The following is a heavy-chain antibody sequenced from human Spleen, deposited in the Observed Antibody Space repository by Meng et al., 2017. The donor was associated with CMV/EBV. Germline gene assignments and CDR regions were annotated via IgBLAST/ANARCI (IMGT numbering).Heavy chain of an antibody. CDR3: TTDIWTGAGVDH. D-gene: IGHD3/OR15-3a*01. CDR1: GFTFGDHA. J-gene: IGHJ4*02. V-gene: IGHV3-49*04. CDR2: IRSKAYGGTP. Sequence: GGSLRLSCTASGFTFGDHAMNWVRQAPGKGLEWVGFIRSKAYGGTPEYAASVKGRFTISRDDSKSIAYLQVTSLKTEDTAVYYCTTDIWTGAGVDHWGQGTLVTVSS.